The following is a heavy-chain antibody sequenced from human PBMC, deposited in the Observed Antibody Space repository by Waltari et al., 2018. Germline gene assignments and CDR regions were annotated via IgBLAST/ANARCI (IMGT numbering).Heavy chain of an antibody. V-gene: IGHV4-61*01. CDR3: ARGPRDYDILTGYYHYYFDY. J-gene: IGHJ4*02. D-gene: IGHD3-9*01. CDR1: GGSVSSGSYY. CDR2: IYYSGST. Sequence: QVQLQESGPGLVQPSETLSLPCTVSGGSVSSGSYYWSWIRQPPGQGREWIGYIYYSGSTNYNPSLKSRVTISVDTSKNQFSLKLSSVTAADTAVYYCARGPRDYDILTGYYHYYFDYWGQGTLVTVSS.